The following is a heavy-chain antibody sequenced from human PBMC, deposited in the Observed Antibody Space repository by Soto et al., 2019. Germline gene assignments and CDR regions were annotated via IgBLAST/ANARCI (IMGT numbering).Heavy chain of an antibody. CDR1: GFTFISYA. CDR3: AKDRNWSSTSCYALGAFDI. V-gene: IGHV3-23*01. J-gene: IGHJ3*02. Sequence: GGSLRISCAASGFTFISYAMSWVRQAPGKGLEWGSAISGSGGSTYYADSVKGRFTISRDNSKNTLYLQMNSLRAEDTAVYYCAKDRNWSSTSCYALGAFDIWGQGTMVTVSS. CDR2: ISGSGGST. D-gene: IGHD2-2*01.